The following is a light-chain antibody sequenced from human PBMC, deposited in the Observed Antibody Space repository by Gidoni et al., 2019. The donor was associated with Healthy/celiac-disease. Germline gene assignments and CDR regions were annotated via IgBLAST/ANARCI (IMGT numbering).Light chain of an antibody. CDR2: AAS. V-gene: IGKV1-39*01. CDR1: QSISSY. J-gene: IGKJ1*01. CDR3: QQSYSNPPWT. Sequence: DIQMPQSQSSLSAAVGDRVTITARASQSISSYLNGYQQKQGKDPKLLIYAASSLQSGVPSRLSGSGACADFTLTISSLQPDDFATYYCQQSYSNPPWTFGQGTKVEIK.